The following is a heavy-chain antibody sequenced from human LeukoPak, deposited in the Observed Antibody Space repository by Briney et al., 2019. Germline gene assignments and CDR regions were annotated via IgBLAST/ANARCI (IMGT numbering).Heavy chain of an antibody. J-gene: IGHJ5*02. CDR1: GYTFTGYY. CDR3: ARGAIVVVVPAAHKNWFDP. V-gene: IGHV1-2*02. Sequence: GASVKVSCMASGYTFTGYYMHWVRQAPGQGLEWMGWINPNSGGTNYAQKFQGRVTMTRDTSISTAYMELSRLRSDDTAVYYCARGAIVVVVPAAHKNWFDPWGQGTLVTVSS. CDR2: INPNSGGT. D-gene: IGHD2-2*01.